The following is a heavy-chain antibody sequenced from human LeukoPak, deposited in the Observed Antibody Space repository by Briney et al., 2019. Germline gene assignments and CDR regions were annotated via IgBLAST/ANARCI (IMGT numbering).Heavy chain of an antibody. V-gene: IGHV1-18*01. CDR1: GYTFTNYG. CDR3: ARSDLATITAGPFEY. D-gene: IGHD5-12*01. J-gene: IGHJ4*02. Sequence: ASVKVSCKASGYTFTNYGITWVRQAPGQGPEWMGWISGHQGNTKYAQNFQGRVTMTIDTSTSTAYMDLRSLRSDDTAIYFCARSDLATITAGPFEYWGQGTLVAVSS. CDR2: ISGHQGNT.